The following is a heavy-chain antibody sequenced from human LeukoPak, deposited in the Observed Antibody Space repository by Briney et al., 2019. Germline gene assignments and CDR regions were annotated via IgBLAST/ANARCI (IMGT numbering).Heavy chain of an antibody. Sequence: SETLSLTCTVSGGSISSYYWCWIRQPPGKGLEWIGYIYYSGSTNYNPSLKSRVTISVKTSKNQFSLKLRSVTAADTAVYYCYGSGSYYYYYYYMDVWGKGTTVTISS. J-gene: IGHJ6*03. CDR1: GGSISSYY. CDR3: YGSGSYYYYYYYMDV. CDR2: IYYSGST. V-gene: IGHV4-59*12. D-gene: IGHD3-10*01.